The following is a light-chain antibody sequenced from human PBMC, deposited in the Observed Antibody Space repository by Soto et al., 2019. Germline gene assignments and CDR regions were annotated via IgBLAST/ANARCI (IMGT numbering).Light chain of an antibody. CDR1: ETITTS. J-gene: IGKJ5*01. V-gene: IGKV1-5*01. CDR2: DAS. CDR3: QQYNSYPWT. Sequence: DIQMTQSPSTLSASVGDGVTITCRASETITTSLAWYQQQPGTAPKVLIYDASTLESGVPSRFSGSGSGTEFTLTISSLQPDDFATYYCQQYNSYPWTFGQGTRLEI.